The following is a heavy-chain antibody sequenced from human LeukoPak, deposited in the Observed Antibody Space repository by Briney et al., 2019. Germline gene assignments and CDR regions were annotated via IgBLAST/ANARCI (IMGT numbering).Heavy chain of an antibody. J-gene: IGHJ4*02. CDR3: ARDRGSAMIRGSIIGGSFDN. Sequence: GGSLRLSCAASGFTFSSYSMNWVRQAPGKGLEWVALVAYDGGNKYYADSVKGRFTISRDNSKSTVFLQMNSLRAEDTAVYYCARDRGSAMIRGSIIGGSFDNWGQGTLVTVSS. CDR1: GFTFSSYS. D-gene: IGHD3-10*01. V-gene: IGHV3-33*08. CDR2: VAYDGGNK.